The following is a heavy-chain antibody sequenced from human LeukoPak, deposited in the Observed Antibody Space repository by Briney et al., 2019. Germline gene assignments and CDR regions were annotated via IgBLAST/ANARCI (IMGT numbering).Heavy chain of an antibody. Sequence: ASVKVSCKASGYSFTAYYVHWVRQAPGQGLEWMGWINPNSGGTSYAQMFQGRVTMTRDTSINTVYMELSRLRSDDTAVFYCARGGYVIVRDWFDPWGQGTLVTVSS. D-gene: IGHD3-16*01. V-gene: IGHV1-2*02. CDR1: GYSFTAYY. J-gene: IGHJ5*02. CDR3: ARGGYVIVRDWFDP. CDR2: INPNSGGT.